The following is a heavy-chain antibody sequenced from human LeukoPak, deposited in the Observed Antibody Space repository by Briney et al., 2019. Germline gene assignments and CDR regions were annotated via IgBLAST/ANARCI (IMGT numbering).Heavy chain of an antibody. CDR1: GGSISSYY. Sequence: KSSETLSLTCTVSGGSISSYYWSWIRQPPGKGLEWIGYIYYSGSTNYNPSLKSRVTISVDTPKNQFSLKLSSVTAADTAVYYCARLPSRGRFDPWGQGTLVTVSS. V-gene: IGHV4-59*01. CDR2: IYYSGST. D-gene: IGHD5-12*01. CDR3: ARLPSRGRFDP. J-gene: IGHJ5*02.